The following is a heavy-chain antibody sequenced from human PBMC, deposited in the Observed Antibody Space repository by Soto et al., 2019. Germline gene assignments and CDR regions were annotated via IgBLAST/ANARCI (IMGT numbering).Heavy chain of an antibody. J-gene: IGHJ4*02. V-gene: IGHV3-21*01. CDR3: ARDPQQLASYYFDY. CDR1: GFTFSSYS. D-gene: IGHD6-13*01. CDR2: ISSSSSYI. Sequence: PGGSLSLSCAASGFTFSSYSMNWVRQAPWKGLEWVSSISSSSSYIYYADSVKGRFTISRDNAKNSLYLQMNSLRAEDTAVYYCARDPQQLASYYFDYWGQGTLVTVSS.